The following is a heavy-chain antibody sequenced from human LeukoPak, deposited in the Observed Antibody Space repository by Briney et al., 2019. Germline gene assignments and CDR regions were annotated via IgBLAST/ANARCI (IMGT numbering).Heavy chain of an antibody. D-gene: IGHD1-1*01. CDR1: GGSISSYY. Sequence: PSETLSLTCTVSGGSISSYYWSWIRQPPGKGLEWIGYIYYSGSTNYNPSLESRVTISVDTSKNQFSLKLSSVTAADTAVYYCARGELDYMDVWGKGTTVTVSS. V-gene: IGHV4-59*01. J-gene: IGHJ6*03. CDR3: ARGELDYMDV. CDR2: IYYSGST.